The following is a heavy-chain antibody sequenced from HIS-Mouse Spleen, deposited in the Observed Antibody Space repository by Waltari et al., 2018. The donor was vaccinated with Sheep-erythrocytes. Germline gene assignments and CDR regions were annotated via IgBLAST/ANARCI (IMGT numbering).Heavy chain of an antibody. CDR2: ISSSSSYI. V-gene: IGHV3-21*01. Sequence: EVQLVESGGGLVKPGGSLRLSCAASGFTFSSYSMNWVRQAPGKRLEWVSYISSSSSYIYYADSVKGRFTISRDNAKNSLYLQMNSLRAEDTAVYYCARVASGATFDYWGQGTLVTVSS. D-gene: IGHD1-26*01. CDR1: GFTFSSYS. J-gene: IGHJ4*02. CDR3: ARVASGATFDY.